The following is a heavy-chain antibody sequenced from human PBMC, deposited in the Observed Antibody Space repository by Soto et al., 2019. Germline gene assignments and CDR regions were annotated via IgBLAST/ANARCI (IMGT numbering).Heavy chain of an antibody. CDR1: GYTFTRYY. V-gene: IGHV1-46*01. Sequence: QVHLVQSGAEVKKPGASVKVSCKASGYTFTRYYMHWVRQAPGQRLEWMGIINPSDGSTSYPQKCQGRGTGTRDTSTDTVDMERSSLRSEDTAVYYCARVDGSGGRCYHFDYWGQGTLVTVSS. CDR3: ARVDGSGGRCYHFDY. D-gene: IGHD2-15*01. CDR2: INPSDGST. J-gene: IGHJ4*02.